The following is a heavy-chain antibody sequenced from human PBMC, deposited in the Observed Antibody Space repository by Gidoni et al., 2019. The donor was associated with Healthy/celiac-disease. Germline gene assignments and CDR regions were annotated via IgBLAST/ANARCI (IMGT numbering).Heavy chain of an antibody. CDR3: ARDGPVTGIVGATLDY. Sequence: QVQLVESGGGVVQPGRSLRLSCAASGFTFSSYGMHWVRQAPGKGLGWVAVIWYDGSNKYYADSVKGRFTISRDNSKNTLYLQMNSLRAEDTAVYYCARDGPVTGIVGATLDYWGQGTLVTVSS. J-gene: IGHJ4*02. D-gene: IGHD1-26*01. CDR1: GFTFSSYG. CDR2: IWYDGSNK. V-gene: IGHV3-33*01.